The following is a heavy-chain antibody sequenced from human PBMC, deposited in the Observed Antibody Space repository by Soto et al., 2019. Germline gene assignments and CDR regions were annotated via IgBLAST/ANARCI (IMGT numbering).Heavy chain of an antibody. CDR1: GYTFTSYY. CDR3: ARDRGGYYDAFDI. V-gene: IGHV1-46*01. J-gene: IGHJ3*02. CDR2: INPNGGST. D-gene: IGHD3-10*01. Sequence: QVQLVQSGAEVKKPGASVKVSCKASGYTFTSYYMHWVRQAPGQGLEWMGIINPNGGSTSYAQKFQGRVNMPRDTSTSTDYMELRSLRSEHTAVYYCARDRGGYYDAFDIWGQRTKVNVSS.